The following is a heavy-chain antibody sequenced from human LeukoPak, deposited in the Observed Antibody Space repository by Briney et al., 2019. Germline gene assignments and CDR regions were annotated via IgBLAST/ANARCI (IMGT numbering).Heavy chain of an antibody. D-gene: IGHD1-1*01. CDR3: TKKAQLGWYFDL. J-gene: IGHJ2*01. Sequence: PGGSLRLSCAASGFIFDDYAMHWVRQAPGKGLEWVSGISWNSGSIGYAVSVKGRFTVSRDNAKNSLYLQMNSLKTEDTALYYCTKKAQLGWYFDLWGRGTLVTVSS. V-gene: IGHV3-9*01. CDR2: ISWNSGSI. CDR1: GFIFDDYA.